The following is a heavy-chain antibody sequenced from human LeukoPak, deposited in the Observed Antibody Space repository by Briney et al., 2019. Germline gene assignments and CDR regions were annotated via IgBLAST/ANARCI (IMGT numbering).Heavy chain of an antibody. CDR2: INPNSGGT. CDR1: GYTFTRYY. D-gene: IGHD2/OR15-2a*01. V-gene: IGHV1-2*04. CDR3: ARAGPIGSEGPFDY. J-gene: IGHJ4*02. Sequence: ASVKVSCKASGYTFTRYYMHWVRQAGGHGLEWMGWINPNSGGTNYAQKFQGWVTMTRDTSISTAYMELSRLRSDDTRVYYCARAGPIGSEGPFDYWGQGTLVTVSS.